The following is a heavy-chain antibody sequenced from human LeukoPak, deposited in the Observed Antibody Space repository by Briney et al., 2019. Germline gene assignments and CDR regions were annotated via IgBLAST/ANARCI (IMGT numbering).Heavy chain of an antibody. D-gene: IGHD3-10*01. CDR1: SGSISSYY. V-gene: IGHV4-4*07. CDR2: IYTNGNT. Sequence: TSETLSLTCTVSSGSISSYYWSWIRQPAGKGLEWIGRIYTNGNTNYNPSLKSRVTMSVDTFKNQFSLKLTSMTAADTAVYYCARGQYGSGIDYWGQGTLVTVSS. J-gene: IGHJ4*02. CDR3: ARGQYGSGIDY.